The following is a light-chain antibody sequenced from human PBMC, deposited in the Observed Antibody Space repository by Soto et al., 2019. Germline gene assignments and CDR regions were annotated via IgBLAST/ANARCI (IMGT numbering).Light chain of an antibody. CDR3: QQYNNWPRT. CDR2: GAS. J-gene: IGKJ1*01. CDR1: QSVSSN. V-gene: IGKV3-15*01. Sequence: EIVMAPSPATLSVYTGERATLFSRASQSVSSNLAWYQQKPGQAPRLLIYGASTRATGIPARFSGSGSGTEFTLTISSLQSEDFAVYYCQQYNNWPRTFGQGTKV.